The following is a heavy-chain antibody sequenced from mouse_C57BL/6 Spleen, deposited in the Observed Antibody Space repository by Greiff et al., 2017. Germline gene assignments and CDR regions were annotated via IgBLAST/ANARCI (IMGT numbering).Heavy chain of an antibody. D-gene: IGHD2-3*01. Sequence: VQLQQSGAELVKPGASVKMSCKASGYTFTSYWITWVKQRPGQGLEWIGDIYPGSGSTNYNAKFKSKATLTVDTSSSTAYMQLSSLTSEDSAVYYCARAPDGYYDFDYWGQGTTLTVSS. CDR2: IYPGSGST. CDR3: ARAPDGYYDFDY. V-gene: IGHV1-55*01. CDR1: GYTFTSYW. J-gene: IGHJ2*01.